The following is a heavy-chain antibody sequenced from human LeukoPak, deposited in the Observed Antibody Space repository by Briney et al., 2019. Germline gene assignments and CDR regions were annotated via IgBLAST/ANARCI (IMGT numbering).Heavy chain of an antibody. Sequence: GGSLRLSCAASGFTFINYNMNWVRQAPGKGLEWVSSISSSSSYIYYADSVKGRFTISRDNTKNSLYLQMNSLRAEDTAVYYCARDSPSGTAGYWGQGTLVTVSS. J-gene: IGHJ4*02. CDR2: ISSSSSYI. V-gene: IGHV3-21*01. CDR1: GFTFINYN. D-gene: IGHD2-8*02. CDR3: ARDSPSGTAGY.